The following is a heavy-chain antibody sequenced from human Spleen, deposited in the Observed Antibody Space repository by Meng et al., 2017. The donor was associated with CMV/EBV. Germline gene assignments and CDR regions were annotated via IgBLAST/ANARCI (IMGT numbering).Heavy chain of an antibody. CDR2: IYYSGST. V-gene: IGHV4-39*07. J-gene: IGHJ6*02. CDR3: ARDPQYCSSTSCYTWGYYYYYGMDV. Sequence: WVRQPPGKGLEWIGSIYYSGSTYYNPSLKSRVTISVDTSKNQFSLKLSSVTAADTAVYYCARDPQYCSSTSCYTWGYYYYYGMDVWGQGTTVTVSS. D-gene: IGHD2-2*02.